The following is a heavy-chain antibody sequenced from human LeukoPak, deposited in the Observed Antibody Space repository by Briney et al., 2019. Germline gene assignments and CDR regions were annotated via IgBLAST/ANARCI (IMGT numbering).Heavy chain of an antibody. J-gene: IGHJ4*02. D-gene: IGHD4-17*01. V-gene: IGHV4-31*03. Sequence: SETLSLTCNVSRGSISSGGHYWSWIRQRPGKGLEWMGYTYFTGSTYYNPSLQSRLIISADTSMTQFSLRLRSVTAADTAVYYCGRVSFTYGPLDSWGPGILVTVSS. CDR1: RGSISSGGHY. CDR3: GRVSFTYGPLDS. CDR2: TYFTGST.